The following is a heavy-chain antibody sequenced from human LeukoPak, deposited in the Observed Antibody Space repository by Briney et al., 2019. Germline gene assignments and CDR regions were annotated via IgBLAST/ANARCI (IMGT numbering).Heavy chain of an antibody. CDR1: GFTFSSYW. CDR2: ITSDGSTT. D-gene: IGHD6-19*01. J-gene: IGHJ4*02. Sequence: TGGSLRLSCAASGFTFSSYWMHWVRQAPGKGLVWVSRITSDGSTTSYADSVMGRFTISRDNAKNTLYLQMNSLRAEDTAVYYCARVIYSGWEGELSDWGQGTLVTVSA. V-gene: IGHV3-74*01. CDR3: ARVIYSGWEGELSD.